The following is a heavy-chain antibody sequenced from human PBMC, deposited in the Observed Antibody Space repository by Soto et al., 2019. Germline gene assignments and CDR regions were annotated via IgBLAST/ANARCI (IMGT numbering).Heavy chain of an antibody. V-gene: IGHV5-51*01. CDR1: GYSFTSYW. CDR3: ARQARGDDFWSGPNPIKYYYYYMDV. Sequence: PGESLKISCKGSGYSFTSYWIGWVRQMPGKGLEWMGIIYPGDSDTRYSPSFQGQVTISADKSISTAYLQWSSLKASDTAMYYCARQARGDDFWSGPNPIKYYYYYMDVWGKGTTVTVSS. D-gene: IGHD3-3*01. J-gene: IGHJ6*03. CDR2: IYPGDSDT.